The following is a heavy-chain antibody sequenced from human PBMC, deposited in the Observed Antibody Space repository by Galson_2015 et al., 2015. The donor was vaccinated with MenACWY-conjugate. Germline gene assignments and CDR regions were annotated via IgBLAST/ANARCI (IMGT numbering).Heavy chain of an antibody. Sequence: SLRLSCAASGFTFDSYRMSWVRQAPGKGLEWVTNINRDGGGTYYASSVKGRFTISKDNAENSLYLQMNSLRAEGTAIYYCARIIHDGLDYWGQGTLVTVS. J-gene: IGHJ4*02. D-gene: IGHD1-1*01. CDR3: ARIIHDGLDY. CDR1: GFTFDSYR. V-gene: IGHV3-7*01. CDR2: INRDGGGT.